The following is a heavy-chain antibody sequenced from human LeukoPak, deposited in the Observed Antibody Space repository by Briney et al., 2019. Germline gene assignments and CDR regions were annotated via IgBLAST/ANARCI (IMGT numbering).Heavy chain of an antibody. D-gene: IGHD3-22*01. J-gene: IGHJ4*02. V-gene: IGHV3-9*01. CDR1: GFTFDDYA. Sequence: GGSLRLSCAASGFTFDDYAMHWVRQAPGKGLEWVSGISWNSGSIGYADSVKGRFTISRDNAKNSLYLQMNSLRAEDTALYYCAKDLPHYYDSSGYFHYWGQGTLVTVSS. CDR3: AKDLPHYYDSSGYFHY. CDR2: ISWNSGSI.